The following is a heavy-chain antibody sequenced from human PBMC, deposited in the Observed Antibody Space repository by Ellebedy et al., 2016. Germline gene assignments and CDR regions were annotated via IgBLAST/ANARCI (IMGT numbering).Heavy chain of an antibody. Sequence: GGSLRLSCAASGFTFSSYAMDWFRQAPGKGLAWVSTISSSGRATFYADSVKGRFTISRDNSNDTVFLQMTRLRAEDTAIYYCVRGVRKWYERIEYYKGMDVWGPGTTVTVSS. V-gene: IGHV3-23*01. J-gene: IGHJ6*02. CDR3: VRGVRKWYERIEYYKGMDV. D-gene: IGHD2/OR15-2a*01. CDR1: GFTFSSYA. CDR2: ISSSGRAT.